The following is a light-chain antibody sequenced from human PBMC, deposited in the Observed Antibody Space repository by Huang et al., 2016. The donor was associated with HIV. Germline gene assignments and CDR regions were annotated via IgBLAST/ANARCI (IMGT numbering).Light chain of an antibody. J-gene: IGKJ1*01. CDR1: LDINNY. V-gene: IGKV1-33*01. CDR3: QQYDTLPWT. Sequence: DIQMTQSPSSRSAPLGDKVTITCQASLDINNYLNWYQQKQGEAPKLLICDATNLETGVPSSCSSRRSGTHFTFTGSSLQPEDGATYHCQQYDTLPWTFGQGTTVEI. CDR2: DAT.